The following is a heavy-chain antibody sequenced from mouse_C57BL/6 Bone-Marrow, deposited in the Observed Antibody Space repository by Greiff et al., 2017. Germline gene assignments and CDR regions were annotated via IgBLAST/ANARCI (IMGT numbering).Heavy chain of an antibody. Sequence: QVQLQQSGAELVRPGTSVKMSCKASGYTFTNYWIGWAKQRPGHGLEWIGDIYPGGGYTNYNEKFKGKATLTADKSSSTAYMQFSSLTSEDSAIYYCAREMYDNLDYWGQGTTLTVSS. CDR3: AREMYDNLDY. CDR1: GYTFTNYW. CDR2: IYPGGGYT. D-gene: IGHD2-10*02. J-gene: IGHJ2*01. V-gene: IGHV1-63*01.